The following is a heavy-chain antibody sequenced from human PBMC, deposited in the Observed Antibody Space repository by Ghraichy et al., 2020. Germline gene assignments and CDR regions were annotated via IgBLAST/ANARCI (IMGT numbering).Heavy chain of an antibody. Sequence: GESLNISCAASGFTFSDYYMSWIRQAPGKGLEWVSYISSSSSYTNYADSVKGRFTISRDNAKNSLYLQMNSLRAEDTAVYYCARAAKVGAIMSSMPTYYFDYWGQGTLVTVSS. D-gene: IGHD1-26*01. CDR1: GFTFSDYY. CDR2: ISSSSSYT. CDR3: ARAAKVGAIMSSMPTYYFDY. V-gene: IGHV3-11*05. J-gene: IGHJ4*02.